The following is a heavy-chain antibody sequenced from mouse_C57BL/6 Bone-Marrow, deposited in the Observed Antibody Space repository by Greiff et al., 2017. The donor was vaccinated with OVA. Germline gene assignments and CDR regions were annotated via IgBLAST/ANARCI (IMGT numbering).Heavy chain of an antibody. Sequence: EVQLQQSGAELVRPGASVKLSCTASGFNIKDDYMHWVKQRPEQGLEWIGWIDPENGDTEYASKFQGKATITADTSSNTAYLQLSSLTSEDTAVYYCSHDYDGTFDYWGQGTTLTVSS. J-gene: IGHJ2*01. D-gene: IGHD2-4*01. CDR2: IDPENGDT. CDR1: GFNIKDDY. CDR3: SHDYDGTFDY. V-gene: IGHV14-4*01.